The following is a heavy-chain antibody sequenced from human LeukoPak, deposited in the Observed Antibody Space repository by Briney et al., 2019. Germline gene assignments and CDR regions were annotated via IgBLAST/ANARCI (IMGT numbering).Heavy chain of an antibody. J-gene: IGHJ4*02. CDR2: ISYDGSNK. CDR1: GFNFSSYG. CDR3: AKGEVLGGSYYFGS. D-gene: IGHD1-26*01. V-gene: IGHV3-30*18. Sequence: GGSLRLSWAASGFNFSSYGMHWVRQAPGKGLEWVAVISYDGSNKYYADSVKGRFTISRDNSKNTLSLQMNSLRAEDTAVYYCAKGEVLGGSYYFGSWGQGTLVTVSS.